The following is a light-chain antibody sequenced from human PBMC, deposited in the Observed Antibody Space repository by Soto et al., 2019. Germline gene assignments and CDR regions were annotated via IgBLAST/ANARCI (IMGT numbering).Light chain of an antibody. CDR1: QSIGYW. Sequence: DIQMTQSPSTLSASVGDRVTLICRASQSIGYWLAWYQQKPGKAPKVLIHKASSLASGVPSRFNGRGSWTQFNLPIRSLQPDDFATLFRQQYNSYFYTFGQGTKLEI. CDR2: KAS. CDR3: QQYNSYFYT. V-gene: IGKV1-5*03. J-gene: IGKJ2*01.